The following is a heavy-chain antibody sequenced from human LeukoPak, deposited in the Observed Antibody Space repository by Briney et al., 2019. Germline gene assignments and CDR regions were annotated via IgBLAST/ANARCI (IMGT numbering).Heavy chain of an antibody. CDR1: GFTFSSYA. CDR2: ISSDGSNK. D-gene: IGHD2-21*01. Sequence: GGSLLLSCVASGFTFSSYAMHWVRQAPGKGLEWVAVISSDGSNKYYADSVKGRFTISRDSSKNTLFLQMNRLRPEDAAVYYCAKAPVTTCRGAYCYPFDYWGQGTLVTVSS. J-gene: IGHJ4*02. CDR3: AKAPVTTCRGAYCYPFDY. V-gene: IGHV3-30*04.